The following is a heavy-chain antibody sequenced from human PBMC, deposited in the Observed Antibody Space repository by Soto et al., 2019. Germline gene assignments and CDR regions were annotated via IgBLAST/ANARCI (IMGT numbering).Heavy chain of an antibody. CDR1: GGSFSGYY. J-gene: IGHJ4*02. CDR2: INHSGST. V-gene: IGHV4-34*01. CDR3: ARASNNGGYSYGPDF. Sequence: QVQLQQWGAGLLKPSETLSLTCAVYGGSFSGYYWTWIRQPPGKGLEWIGEINHSGSTNCNPSLKSRVTISVDTSKNQFSLNLSSVTAADTAVYHCARASNNGGYSYGPDFWGQGTLVTVSS. D-gene: IGHD5-18*01.